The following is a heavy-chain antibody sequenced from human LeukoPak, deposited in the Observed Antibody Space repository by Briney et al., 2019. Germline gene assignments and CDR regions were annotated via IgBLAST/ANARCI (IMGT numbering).Heavy chain of an antibody. D-gene: IGHD3-3*01. J-gene: IGHJ4*02. CDR2: ISSSSSTI. CDR1: GFTFSSYS. V-gene: IGHV3-48*01. CDR3: ASDFWSGPYYFDY. Sequence: PGGSLRLSCAASGFTFSSYSMNWVRQASGKGLEWVSYISSSSSTIYYVDSVRGRFTISRDNAKNSLYLQMNSLRAEDTAVYYCASDFWSGPYYFDYWGQGTLVTVSS.